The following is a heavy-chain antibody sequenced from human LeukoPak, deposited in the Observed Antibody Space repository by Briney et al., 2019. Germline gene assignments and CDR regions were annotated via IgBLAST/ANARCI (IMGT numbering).Heavy chain of an antibody. V-gene: IGHV3-23*01. D-gene: IGHD5-18*01. CDR1: GFTFSSYA. CDR2: ISGSGGST. J-gene: IGHJ4*02. Sequence: PGGSLRLSCAASGFTFSSYAMSWVRQAPGKGLEWVSAISGSGGSTYYADSVKGRFTIPRDNSKNTLYLQMNSLRAEDTAVYYCAKDPERGYSYGYGDYFDYWGQGTLVTASS. CDR3: AKDPERGYSYGYGDYFDY.